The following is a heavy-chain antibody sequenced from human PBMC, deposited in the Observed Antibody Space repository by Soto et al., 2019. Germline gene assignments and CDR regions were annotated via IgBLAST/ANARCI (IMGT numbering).Heavy chain of an antibody. CDR1: GFTFSSYG. CDR2: IWYDGSNK. CDR3: ARDEQYDTGGNWFDP. V-gene: IGHV3-33*01. D-gene: IGHD3-9*01. Sequence: QVQLVESGGGVVQPGRSRRLSWAASGFTFSSYGMHWVGQAQGKGLEWVAVIWYDGSNKYYADSVKGRFTISRDNSKNTLYLQMNSLRAEDTAVYYCARDEQYDTGGNWFDPWGQGTLVTVSS. J-gene: IGHJ5*02.